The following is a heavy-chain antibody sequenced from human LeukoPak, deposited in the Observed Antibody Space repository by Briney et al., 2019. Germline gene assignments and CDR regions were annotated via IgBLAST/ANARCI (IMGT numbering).Heavy chain of an antibody. Sequence: SETLSLTCTVSGGSISSYYWSWIRQPPGKGLEWIGYIYYSGSTNYNPSLKSRVTISVDTSKNQFSLKLSSVTAADTAVYYCGGLLPTGAFDIWGQGTMVTVSS. CDR1: GGSISSYY. V-gene: IGHV4-59*01. D-gene: IGHD2-15*01. J-gene: IGHJ3*02. CDR3: GGLLPTGAFDI. CDR2: IYYSGST.